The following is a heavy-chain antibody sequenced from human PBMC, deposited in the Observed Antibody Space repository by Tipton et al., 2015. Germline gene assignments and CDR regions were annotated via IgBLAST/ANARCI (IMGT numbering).Heavy chain of an antibody. V-gene: IGHV4-39*01. D-gene: IGHD3-3*01. CDR2: IYFSGST. Sequence: GLVKPSETLSLTCTVSGGSIRSSSYYWGWIRQPPGKGLEWIGSIYFSGSTYYSPSLTSRVTISMDASKNQLSLKLSSVTAADTAVYYCARTYDFTAYSPVGCWGQGTLVTVSS. J-gene: IGHJ4*02. CDR1: GGSIRSSSYY. CDR3: ARTYDFTAYSPVGC.